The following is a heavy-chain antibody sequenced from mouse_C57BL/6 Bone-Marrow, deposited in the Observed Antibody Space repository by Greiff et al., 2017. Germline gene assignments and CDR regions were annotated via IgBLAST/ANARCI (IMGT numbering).Heavy chain of an antibody. CDR3: ARAVYYYGSSYGYYAMDY. D-gene: IGHD1-1*01. CDR2: INYDGSST. Sequence: EVMLVESEGGLVQPGSSMKLSCTASGFTFSDYYMAWVRQVPEKGLEWVANINYDGSSTYYLDSLKSRFIISRDNAKNILYLQMSSLKSEDTATYYCARAVYYYGSSYGYYAMDYWGQGTSVTVSS. CDR1: GFTFSDYY. V-gene: IGHV5-16*01. J-gene: IGHJ4*01.